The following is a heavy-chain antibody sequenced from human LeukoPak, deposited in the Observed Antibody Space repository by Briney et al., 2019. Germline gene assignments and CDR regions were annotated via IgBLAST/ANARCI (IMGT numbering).Heavy chain of an antibody. Sequence: PGRSLRLSCAASGFTFSSYGMHWVRQAPGKGLEWVAVISYDGSNKYYADSMKGRFTISRDNSKNTLYLQINSLRGEDTAVYHCAKAESITSAWFDHWGQGTLVTVSS. V-gene: IGHV3-30*18. CDR3: AKAESITSAWFDH. CDR1: GFTFSSYG. CDR2: ISYDGSNK. J-gene: IGHJ5*02. D-gene: IGHD5-24*01.